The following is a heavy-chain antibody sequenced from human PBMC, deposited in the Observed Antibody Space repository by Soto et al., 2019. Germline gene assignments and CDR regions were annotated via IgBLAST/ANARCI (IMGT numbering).Heavy chain of an antibody. D-gene: IGHD3-10*01. Sequence: GGSLRLSCVGSGFIADDYAMHWVRQPPGKGLEWVSGISSNSETTNYADSVKGRLTISRDNAKNSLFLQMDDLRVEDTAVYYCARDSLAEFEYYWGQGTLVTAPQ. CDR1: GFIADDYA. CDR2: ISSNSETT. J-gene: IGHJ4*02. V-gene: IGHV3-9*02. CDR3: ARDSLAEFEYY.